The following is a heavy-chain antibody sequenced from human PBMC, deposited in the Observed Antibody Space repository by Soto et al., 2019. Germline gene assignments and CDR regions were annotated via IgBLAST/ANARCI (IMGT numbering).Heavy chain of an antibody. Sequence: SQTPSLPCAISGDSCSRNSASWNRIRQCPWRGLEWLGRTYCRSKCYREYAGSEKSRISSNPVAAKNQCPLQLNSVSPEDTAVYYCGRTVGWIDPWGQGTLVTVSS. J-gene: IGHJ5*02. CDR2: TYCRSKCYR. CDR1: GDSCSRNSAS. D-gene: IGHD2-15*01. CDR3: GRTVGWIDP. V-gene: IGHV6-1*01.